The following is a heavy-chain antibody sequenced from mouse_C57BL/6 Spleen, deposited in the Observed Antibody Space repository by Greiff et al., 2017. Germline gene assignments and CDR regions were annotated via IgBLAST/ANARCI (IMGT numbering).Heavy chain of an antibody. CDR3: ARYRDGYYVGYFDD. CDR2: IYPSSGYT. CDR1: GYTFTSYT. V-gene: IGHV1-4*01. D-gene: IGHD2-3*01. Sequence: VQLQQSGAELARPGASVKMSCKASGYTFTSYTMHWVKQRPGQGLEWIGYIYPSSGYTKYNQKFKDKATLTADKSSSTAYMQLSSLTSEDSAVYYGARYRDGYYVGYFDDWGTGTTVTVSS. J-gene: IGHJ1*03.